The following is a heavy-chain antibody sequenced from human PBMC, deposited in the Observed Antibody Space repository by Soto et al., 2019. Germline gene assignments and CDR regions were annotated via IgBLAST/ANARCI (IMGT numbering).Heavy chain of an antibody. V-gene: IGHV2-5*02. Sequence: QITLKESGPTLVKPTQTLTLTCAFSGFSISTRGVGVGWIRQPPGKALEWLALIYWDDDKRYSSSLKTTLNITNNLYTNAVVLTMINMDPVDTATYYGAHTWEQWGVAFDYWGQGTLVTVSS. CDR1: GFSISTRGVG. CDR2: IYWDDDK. J-gene: IGHJ4*02. CDR3: AHTWEQWGVAFDY. D-gene: IGHD1-26*01.